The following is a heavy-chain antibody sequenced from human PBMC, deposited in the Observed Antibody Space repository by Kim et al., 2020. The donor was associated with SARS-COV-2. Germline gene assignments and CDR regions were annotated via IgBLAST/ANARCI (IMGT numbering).Heavy chain of an antibody. J-gene: IGHJ6*02. D-gene: IGHD5-18*01. V-gene: IGHV3-48*03. CDR3: ARGYSYGSYYYYGMDV. CDR2: ISSTAYTI. CDR1: GFSFSSHE. Sequence: GGSLRLSCAASGFSFSSHEMNWVRLAPGKGLDWVSYISSTAYTIYYADSVKGRFTVSRDNAKNSLYLQMNSLRAEDTAIYYCARGYSYGSYYYYGMDVWGQGTTVTGSS.